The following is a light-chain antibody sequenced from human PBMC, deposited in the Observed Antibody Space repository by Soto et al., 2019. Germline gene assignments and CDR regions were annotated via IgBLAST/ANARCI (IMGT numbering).Light chain of an antibody. J-gene: IGLJ2*01. CDR2: EVS. CDR3: SSYTSSSTLV. V-gene: IGLV2-14*01. CDR1: SSDVGGYNY. Sequence: QSALTQPASVSGSPGQSITISCTGTSSDVGGYNYVSWYQQHPGKAPKLMIYEVSKRPSGVSHRFSGSKSGNTASLTISGLQAEDEADYYCSSYTSSSTLVFGGGTQLTVL.